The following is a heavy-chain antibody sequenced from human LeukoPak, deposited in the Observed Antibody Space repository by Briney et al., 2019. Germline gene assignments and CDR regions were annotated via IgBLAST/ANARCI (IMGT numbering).Heavy chain of an antibody. D-gene: IGHD4-17*01. CDR3: ARARGDYVVRSSSWFDP. CDR2: IYYSGST. CDR1: GGSISSSSYY. V-gene: IGHV4-39*01. J-gene: IGHJ5*02. Sequence: SETLSLTCTVSGGSISSSSYYWGWIRQPPGKGLEWIGSIYYSGSTYYNPSLKSRVTISVDTSKNQFSLKLSSVTAADTAVYYCARARGDYVVRSSSWFDPWGQGTLVTVSS.